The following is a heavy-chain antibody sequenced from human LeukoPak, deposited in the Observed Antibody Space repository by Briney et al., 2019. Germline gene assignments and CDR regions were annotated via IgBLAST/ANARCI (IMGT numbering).Heavy chain of an antibody. CDR3: ARTREYSSSWYFPPFDP. D-gene: IGHD6-13*01. V-gene: IGHV1-2*02. CDR2: INPNSGRT. J-gene: IGHJ5*02. Sequence: GASVKVSCKASGYTFTGYYMNWVRQAPGQGLEWMGWINPNSGRTSYARNFQGRVIMTRDPSINTAYMELSGPTSNDTAVYYCARTREYSSSWYFPPFDPWGQGTLVTISS. CDR1: GYTFTGYY.